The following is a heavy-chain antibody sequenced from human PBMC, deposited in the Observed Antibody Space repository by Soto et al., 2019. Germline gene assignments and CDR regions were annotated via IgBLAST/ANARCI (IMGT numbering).Heavy chain of an antibody. Sequence: GSLRLSCAASGFTFSSYEMNWVRQAPGKGLEWVSYISSSGSTIYYADSVKGRFTISRDNAKNSLYLQMNSLRAEDTAVYYCARGFPYYDSSGPNFDYWGQGTLVTVSS. CDR2: ISSSGSTI. CDR1: GFTFSSYE. D-gene: IGHD3-22*01. J-gene: IGHJ4*02. V-gene: IGHV3-48*03. CDR3: ARGFPYYDSSGPNFDY.